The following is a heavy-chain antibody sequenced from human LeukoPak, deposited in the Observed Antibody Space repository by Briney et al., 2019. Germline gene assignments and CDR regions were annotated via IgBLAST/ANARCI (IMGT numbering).Heavy chain of an antibody. Sequence: KPGGSLRLSCAASGFPFSGYSMNWVRQAPGKGLEWVSYISSSSTFIFYADSVKGRFTISRDNAKNSLYLQVNSLRAEDTAVYYCAGAYCGGDCYSGVAFDIWGQGTMVTVSS. CDR3: AGAYCGGDCYSGVAFDI. CDR1: GFPFSGYS. D-gene: IGHD2-21*02. CDR2: ISSSSTFI. J-gene: IGHJ3*02. V-gene: IGHV3-21*01.